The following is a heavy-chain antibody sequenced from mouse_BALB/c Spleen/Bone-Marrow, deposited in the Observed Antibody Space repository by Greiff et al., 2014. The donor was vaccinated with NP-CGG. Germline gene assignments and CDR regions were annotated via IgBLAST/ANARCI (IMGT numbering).Heavy chain of an antibody. CDR1: GYTFTSYY. Sequence: QVQLKESGAELVKPGASVKLSCKASGYTFTSYYMYWVKQRPGQGLEWIGEINPSNGGTNFNEKFKSKATLTVDKSSNTTYVQLSSLTSEGSAVYHCTRSDYGYWFFDVWGAGTTVTVSS. D-gene: IGHD1-1*01. J-gene: IGHJ1*01. V-gene: IGHV1S81*02. CDR2: INPSNGGT. CDR3: TRSDYGYWFFDV.